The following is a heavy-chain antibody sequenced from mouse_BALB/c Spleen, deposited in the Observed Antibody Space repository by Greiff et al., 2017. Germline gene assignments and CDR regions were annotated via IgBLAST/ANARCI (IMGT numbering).Heavy chain of an antibody. CDR1: GFTFSSYT. CDR2: ISNGGGST. CDR3: ARHHGSSYERGAMDY. Sequence: DVQLVESGGGLVQPGGSLKLSCAASGFTFSSYTMSWVRQTPETRLEWVAYISNGGGSTYYPDTVKGRFTISRDNAKNTLYLQMSSLKSEDTAMYYCARHHGSSYERGAMDYWGQGTSVTVSS. V-gene: IGHV5-12-2*01. D-gene: IGHD1-1*01. J-gene: IGHJ4*01.